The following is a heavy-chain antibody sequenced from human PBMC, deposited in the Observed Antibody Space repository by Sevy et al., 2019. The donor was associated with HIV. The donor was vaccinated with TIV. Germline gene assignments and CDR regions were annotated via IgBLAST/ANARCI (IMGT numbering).Heavy chain of an antibody. V-gene: IGHV1-18*04. J-gene: IGHJ3*02. CDR1: GYTFTSFG. CDR2: ISAYNGNT. Sequence: ASVKVSCKASGYTFTSFGISWVRQAPGQGPEWMAWISAYNGNTNYAQKLQGRVTMTTDTSTSTAYMELRSLRSDDTAVYYCARDLGRITMIVVVISAFDIWGQGTMVTVSS. CDR3: ARDLGRITMIVVVISAFDI. D-gene: IGHD3-22*01.